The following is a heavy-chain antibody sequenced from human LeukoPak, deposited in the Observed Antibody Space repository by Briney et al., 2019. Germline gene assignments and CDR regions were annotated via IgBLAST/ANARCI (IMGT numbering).Heavy chain of an antibody. V-gene: IGHV1-18*01. CDR3: ASRSGSTPSYFDY. CDR1: GYTFTSQG. J-gene: IGHJ4*02. D-gene: IGHD3-3*01. CDR2: INTYNGKT. Sequence: ASVTVSCKASGYTFTSQGISWVRQAPGQGLEWMGWINTYNGKTNYAQKLQGRVTMTTDTSTSTAYMELRNLRSDDTAVYYCASRSGSTPSYFDYWGQGTLVTVSS.